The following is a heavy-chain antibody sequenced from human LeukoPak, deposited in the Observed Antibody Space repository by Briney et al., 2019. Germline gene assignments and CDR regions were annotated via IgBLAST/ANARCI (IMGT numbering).Heavy chain of an antibody. D-gene: IGHD6-6*01. J-gene: IGHJ4*02. CDR3: ARAGEAARFDY. Sequence: SETLSLTCAVYGGSFSDYYWSWIRQPPGKGLEWIGEINHSGSTNYNPSLKSRVTISVDTSKNQFSLKLSSVTAADTAVYYCARAGEAARFDYWGQGTLVTVSS. V-gene: IGHV4-34*01. CDR2: INHSGST. CDR1: GGSFSDYY.